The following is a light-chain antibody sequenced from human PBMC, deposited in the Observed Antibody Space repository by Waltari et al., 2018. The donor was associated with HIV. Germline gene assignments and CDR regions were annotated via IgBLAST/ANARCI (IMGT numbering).Light chain of an antibody. Sequence: DIQMTQSPSPLSASVGDRITLTCQASQDIHNYLNWYQQKPGKSPKLLIFDASNLEAGVPSRFSGSGSGTDFMLTISNVQPEDFATYDCQQYENLPRTFGPGTTVDLK. J-gene: IGKJ3*01. CDR1: QDIHNY. V-gene: IGKV1-33*01. CDR3: QQYENLPRT. CDR2: DAS.